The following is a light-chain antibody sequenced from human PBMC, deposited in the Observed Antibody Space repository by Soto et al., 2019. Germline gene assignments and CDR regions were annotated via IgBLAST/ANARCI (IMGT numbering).Light chain of an antibody. V-gene: IGKV3-15*01. J-gene: IGKJ1*01. CDR1: QSLTSN. Sequence: EIVMTQSRSTLSVSPGERGTLSCRASQSLTSNLAWYQHKPGQSPRLLIYGASARATGIPARFSGSGSGAEYTLTISSLQSEDFAVYYCQQYDKWPRTFGQGTKVDIK. CDR3: QQYDKWPRT. CDR2: GAS.